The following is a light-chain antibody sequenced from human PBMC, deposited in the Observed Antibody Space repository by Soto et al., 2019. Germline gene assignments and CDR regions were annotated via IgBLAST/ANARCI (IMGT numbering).Light chain of an antibody. CDR1: PSIGNY. Sequence: DVQMTQSPSSLSAAIGARVSISFRSSPSIGNYLNWYQQKPGKAPKLLIYAASSLQSGVPSRFSGSGSGTDFTLTINSLQPEDFATYYCQQSYSTPLTFGGGTKVDIK. CDR3: QQSYSTPLT. V-gene: IGKV1-39*01. CDR2: AAS. J-gene: IGKJ4*01.